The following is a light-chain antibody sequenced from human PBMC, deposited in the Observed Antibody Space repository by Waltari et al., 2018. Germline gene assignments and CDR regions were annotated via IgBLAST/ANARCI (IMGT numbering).Light chain of an antibody. CDR1: QSLSNW. Sequence: DIQMTPSPSTLSASIGDSVPITCRASQSLSNWWAWYQQKPGKAPKLLYYGASSLESGVPSRFSGSGSGTEFTLTISSLQPDDFATYYCQQYNTYSRTFGQGTTVEVK. CDR2: GAS. V-gene: IGKV1-5*01. J-gene: IGKJ1*01. CDR3: QQYNTYSRT.